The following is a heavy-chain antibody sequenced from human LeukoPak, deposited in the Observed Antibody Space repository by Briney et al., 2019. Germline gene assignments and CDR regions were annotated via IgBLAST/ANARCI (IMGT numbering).Heavy chain of an antibody. CDR2: FNPENGEI. CDR1: GYTLIQLA. J-gene: IGHJ4*02. V-gene: IGHV1-24*01. Sequence: ASVKVSCKVAGYTLIQLAVHWVRQAPGKGLEWMGGFNPENGEIIYAQSLEGRVAMTEDTSKDTAYMELSSLRSEDTAVYYCATESSISASGFDSWGQGTLVTVSS. D-gene: IGHD2-2*01. CDR3: ATESSISASGFDS.